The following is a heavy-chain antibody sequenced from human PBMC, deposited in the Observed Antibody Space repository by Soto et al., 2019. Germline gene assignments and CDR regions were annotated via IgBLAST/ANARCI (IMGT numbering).Heavy chain of an antibody. J-gene: IGHJ5*02. V-gene: IGHV3-11*06. CDR2: ISSGSGYT. D-gene: IGHD6-19*01. CDR1: GFTFSDCY. Sequence: GGSLRLSCTASGFTFSDCYMSWIRRAPGKGLGWVSYISSGSGYTDYADSVKGRFTISRDNAKNSLYLQMNSLGADDTGIYFCARAAVVAVAGTSPNWFDPWGQGTLVTSPQ. CDR3: ARAAVVAVAGTSPNWFDP.